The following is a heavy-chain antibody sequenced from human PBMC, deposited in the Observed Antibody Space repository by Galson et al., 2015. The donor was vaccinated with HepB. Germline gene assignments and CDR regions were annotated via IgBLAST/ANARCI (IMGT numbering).Heavy chain of an antibody. V-gene: IGHV3-33*01. CDR2: IWYDGSNK. CDR3: ARDEEDCSSTSCPETYYYYGMDV. CDR1: GFTFSSYG. J-gene: IGHJ6*02. D-gene: IGHD2-2*01. Sequence: SLRLSCAASGFTFSSYGMHWVRQAPGKGLEWVAVIWYDGSNKYYADSVKGRFTISRDNSKNTLYLQMNSLRAEDTAVYYCARDEEDCSSTSCPETYYYYGMDVWGQGTTVTVSS.